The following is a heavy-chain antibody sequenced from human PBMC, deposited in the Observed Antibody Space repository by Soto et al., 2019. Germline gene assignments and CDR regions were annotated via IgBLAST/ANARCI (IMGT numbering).Heavy chain of an antibody. V-gene: IGHV3-48*01. CDR2: ISSSSGTV. CDR1: GFTFSSYS. Sequence: GGSLRLSCAASGFTFSSYSMNWVRQAPGKGLEWVSHISSSSGTVYYADSVKGRFTISRDNAKNSVYLQMNSLRAEDTAVYYCARVLCIGAPDPRNLLAPWGQGTPVLGSS. CDR3: ARVLCIGAPDPRNLLAP. D-gene: IGHD6-13*01. J-gene: IGHJ5*02.